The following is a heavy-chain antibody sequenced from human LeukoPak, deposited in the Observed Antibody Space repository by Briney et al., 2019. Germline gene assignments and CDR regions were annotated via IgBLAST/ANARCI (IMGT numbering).Heavy chain of an antibody. V-gene: IGHV4-30-2*01. CDR3: ARGLYSGSYGRGYYFDY. J-gene: IGHJ4*02. CDR2: IYHSGST. D-gene: IGHD1-26*01. Sequence: SQTLSLTCTVSGGSISSGGYYWSWIRQPPGKGLEWIGYIYHSGSTNYNPSHNGRVTMSVDTSKNQFSLKLSSVTAADTAVYYCARGLYSGSYGRGYYFDYWGQGTLVTVSS. CDR1: GGSISSGGYY.